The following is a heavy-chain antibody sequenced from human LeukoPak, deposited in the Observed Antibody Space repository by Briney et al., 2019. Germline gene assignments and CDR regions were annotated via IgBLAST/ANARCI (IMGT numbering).Heavy chain of an antibody. J-gene: IGHJ4*02. Sequence: ASVKVSCKVSRYTLTELSMHWVRQAPGKGLEGMGGFDPEDGETIYAQKFQGRVTMTEDTSTDTAYMELSSLRSEDTAVYYCATILHSGLWFRELQLDYWGQGTLVTVSS. CDR3: ATILHSGLWFRELQLDY. CDR2: FDPEDGET. D-gene: IGHD3-10*01. CDR1: RYTLTELS. V-gene: IGHV1-24*01.